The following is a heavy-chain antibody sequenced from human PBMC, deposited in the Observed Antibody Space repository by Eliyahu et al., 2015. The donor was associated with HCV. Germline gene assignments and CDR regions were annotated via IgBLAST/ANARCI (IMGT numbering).Heavy chain of an antibody. Sequence: QVQLVESGGGVVQPGRSLRLSXAASGFPFXXYGMHWVRQAPGKGLEWVAVISYDGSNKYYADSVKGRFTISRDNSKNTLYLQMNSLRAEDTAVYYCAKDHLSSGYYNGYFDYWGQGTLVTVSS. CDR2: ISYDGSNK. J-gene: IGHJ4*02. V-gene: IGHV3-30*18. CDR1: GFPFXXYG. CDR3: AKDHLSSGYYNGYFDY. D-gene: IGHD3-22*01.